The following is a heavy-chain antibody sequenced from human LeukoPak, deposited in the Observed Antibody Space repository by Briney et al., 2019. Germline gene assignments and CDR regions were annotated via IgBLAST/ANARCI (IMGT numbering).Heavy chain of an antibody. CDR3: AKGYYVGAATHFDS. V-gene: IGHV3-23*01. Sequence: GGSMRLSCAAYAVTFSTYAMSWVRQAPGKGLERVSVMSGSGGSGTYSADAVKGRFTISRDNSKNTLYLQMNSLRAEDTALHYCAKGYYVGAATHFDSWGQGTLVTVSS. CDR2: MSGSGGSGT. J-gene: IGHJ4*02. CDR1: AVTFSTYA. D-gene: IGHD4-23*01.